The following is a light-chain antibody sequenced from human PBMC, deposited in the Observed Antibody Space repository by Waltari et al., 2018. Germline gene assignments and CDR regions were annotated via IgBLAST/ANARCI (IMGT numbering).Light chain of an antibody. CDR1: QSVSSY. CDR3: QQHHSWPDT. J-gene: IGKJ4*01. CDR2: GAS. V-gene: IGKV3-11*01. Sequence: ESVMTQSSATLPLSPGARATLTCTASQSVSSYLAWYQQKPGQAPRLLIYGASNRTTGIPARFSGSGSGTDFTLTVSGLEPEDFAVYYCQQHHSWPDTFGEGTKVEIK.